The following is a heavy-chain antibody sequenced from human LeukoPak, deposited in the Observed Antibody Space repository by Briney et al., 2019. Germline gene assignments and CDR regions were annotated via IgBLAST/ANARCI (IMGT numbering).Heavy chain of an antibody. CDR1: GYTFTDYY. CDR3: ARGSVYFDY. V-gene: IGHV1-2*02. D-gene: IGHD6-25*01. Sequence: ASVKVSCKASGYTFTDYYIHGVRQAPGQGLEWMGWIDPDSGGTNYAQKFQGRVTMTRDTSINTAFMELSRLTSDDTAVYYCARGSVYFDYWGQGTLVTVSS. CDR2: IDPDSGGT. J-gene: IGHJ4*02.